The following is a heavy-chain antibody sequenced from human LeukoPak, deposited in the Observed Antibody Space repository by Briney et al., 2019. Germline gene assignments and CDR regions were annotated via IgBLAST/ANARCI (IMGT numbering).Heavy chain of an antibody. V-gene: IGHV3-23*01. J-gene: IGHJ4*02. D-gene: IGHD3-10*01. Sequence: GGSLRLSCAASGFIFRNHAMNWVRQAPGQGLEWVSGVSASGGSTFNTDSVKGRFSISRDNSKNTLYLEMDSLRPEDTALYYCAKSLGNQGVIDYWGQGTLVTVSS. CDR3: AKSLGNQGVIDY. CDR2: VSASGGST. CDR1: GFIFRNHA.